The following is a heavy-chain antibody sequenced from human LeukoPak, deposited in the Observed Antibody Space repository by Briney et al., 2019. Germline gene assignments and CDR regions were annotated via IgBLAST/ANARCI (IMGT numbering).Heavy chain of an antibody. CDR3: FRGWNYYGMDV. D-gene: IGHD6-19*01. J-gene: IGHJ6*02. V-gene: IGHV1-2*02. Sequence: ASVKVSCTASGYTFTGYYMHWVRQAPGQGLEWLGWINPNSGGTNYAQKFQGRVTMTRDTSISTAYMELSRLRSDDTAVYYSFRGWNYYGMDVWAQGTTVSVSS. CDR1: GYTFTGYY. CDR2: INPNSGGT.